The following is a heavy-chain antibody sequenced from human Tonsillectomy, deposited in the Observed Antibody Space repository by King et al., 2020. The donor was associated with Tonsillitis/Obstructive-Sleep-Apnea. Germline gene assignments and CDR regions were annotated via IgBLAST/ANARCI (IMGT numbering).Heavy chain of an antibody. D-gene: IGHD3-16*01. CDR2: IKQDGSEK. V-gene: IGHV3-7*01. J-gene: IGHJ4*02. CDR1: GFTFSFYW. CDR3: ARAGGHGLGFDY. Sequence: VQLVESGGGLVQSGGSLRLSCAASGFTFSFYWMSWVRQAPGKGLEWVANIKQDGSEKHYVDSVKGRFTISRDNAKNSLYLQLNSLRAEDTAVYYCARAGGHGLGFDYWGQGTLVTVSS.